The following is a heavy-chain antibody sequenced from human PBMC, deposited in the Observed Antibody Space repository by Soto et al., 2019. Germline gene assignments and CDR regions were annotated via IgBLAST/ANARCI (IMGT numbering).Heavy chain of an antibody. Sequence: SETLSLTCAFYVVSFSGYYWSCIRQPPGKWLEWIGEINHSGSTNYNPSLKSRVTISVDTSKNQFSLKLSSVTAADTAVYYCARGRGRWSYYYGMDGRDHANT. CDR2: INHSGST. V-gene: IGHV4-34*01. D-gene: IGHD2-8*01. CDR1: VVSFSGYY. J-gene: IGHJ6*02. CDR3: ARGRGRWSYYYGMDG.